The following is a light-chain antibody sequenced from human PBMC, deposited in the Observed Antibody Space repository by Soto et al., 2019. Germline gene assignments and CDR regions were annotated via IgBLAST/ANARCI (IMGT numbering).Light chain of an antibody. CDR1: QSVSDN. V-gene: IGKV3-15*01. CDR3: QQYNTWPFT. Sequence: EIVMTQSPDTLYVSPGERVTLSCRASQSVSDNLAWYQQKPGQGPRLLVYRASTRTLGIPARFSGSESGTEFTLTISSLQSEDFAVYYCQQYNTWPFTFGQGTRLEIK. CDR2: RAS. J-gene: IGKJ5*01.